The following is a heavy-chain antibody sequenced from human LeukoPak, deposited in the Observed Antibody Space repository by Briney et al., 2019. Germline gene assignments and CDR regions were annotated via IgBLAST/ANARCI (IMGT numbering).Heavy chain of an antibody. V-gene: IGHV4-30-4*01. CDR1: GGSISSGDYY. J-gene: IGHJ2*01. Sequence: SQTLSLTCTVSGGSISSGDYYWSWIRQPPGKGLEWIGYIYYSGSTYYNPSLKNRVTISVDTSKNQFSLKLSSVTAADTAVYYCATNQGYSGYGSYWYFDLWGRGTLVTVSS. CDR3: ATNQGYSGYGSYWYFDL. D-gene: IGHD5-12*01. CDR2: IYYSGST.